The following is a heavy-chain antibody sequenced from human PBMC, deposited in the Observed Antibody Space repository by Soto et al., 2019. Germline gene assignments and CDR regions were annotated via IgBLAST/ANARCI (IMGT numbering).Heavy chain of an antibody. CDR1: GSSISSGGYY. D-gene: IGHD2-15*01. J-gene: IGHJ4*02. CDR3: ARLGLGGNPYYFDS. V-gene: IGHV4-31*03. Sequence: QVQLQESGPGLVKPSQTLSLTCTVSGSSISSGGYYWSWIRQHPGKGLQWIGCTYYSGSTYYNPSLKSRLITAGDTSKNGFSLKLGSVTAAATAVYYCARLGLGGNPYYFDSWGQGILVTVSS. CDR2: TYYSGST.